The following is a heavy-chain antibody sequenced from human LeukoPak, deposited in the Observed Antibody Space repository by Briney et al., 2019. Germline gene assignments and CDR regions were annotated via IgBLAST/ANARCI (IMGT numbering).Heavy chain of an antibody. V-gene: IGHV4-4*02. CDR2: IYHSGST. CDR1: GGSISSSNW. Sequence: PSETLSLTCAVSGGSISSSNWWSWVRQPPGKGLEWIGEIYHSGSTNYNPSLKSRVTISVDTSKNQFSLKLSSVTAADTAVYYCARSSITIFGVAPYFDYWGQGTLVTVSS. D-gene: IGHD3-3*01. J-gene: IGHJ4*02. CDR3: ARSSITIFGVAPYFDY.